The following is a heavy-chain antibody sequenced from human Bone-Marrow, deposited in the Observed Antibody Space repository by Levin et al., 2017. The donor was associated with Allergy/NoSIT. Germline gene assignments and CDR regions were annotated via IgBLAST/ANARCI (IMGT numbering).Heavy chain of an antibody. J-gene: IGHJ5*02. D-gene: IGHD7-27*01. CDR2: IYSGGAT. CDR1: GFTVSSNL. V-gene: IGHV3-53*01. Sequence: GESLKISCTASGFTVSSNLVSWLRQAPGKGLEWISLIYSGGATSYAASVKGRFTLSRDQFKNTLYLQMNNLRVEDTAVYYCAIHNWGRLSWGPGTPVTVSS. CDR3: AIHNWGRLS.